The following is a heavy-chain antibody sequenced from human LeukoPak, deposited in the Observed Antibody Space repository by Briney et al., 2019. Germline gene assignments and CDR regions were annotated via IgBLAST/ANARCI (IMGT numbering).Heavy chain of an antibody. CDR3: ARQVQVRYFGWSPGNV. V-gene: IGHV3-20*04. CDR2: INWNGGST. D-gene: IGHD3-9*01. Sequence: PGGSLRLSCAASGFTFDDYGMSWVRQAPGKGLEWVSGINWNGGSTGYADSVKGRFTISRDNAKNSMYLQMNSLRAEDTALYYCARQVQVRYFGWSPGNVWGQGTTVTVSS. J-gene: IGHJ6*02. CDR1: GFTFDDYG.